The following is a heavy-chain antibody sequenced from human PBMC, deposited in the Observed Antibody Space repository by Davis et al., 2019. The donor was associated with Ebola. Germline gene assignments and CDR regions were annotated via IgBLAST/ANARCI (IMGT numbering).Heavy chain of an antibody. CDR3: ARAPPHGPQPVFWYFDF. V-gene: IGHV3-30*03. J-gene: IGHJ2*01. Sequence: GESLKISCAASGFTFSNAWMSWVRQAPGKGLEWVALVSSDGNNQNYADFVKGRFTISRDNSKNTVWLQMNSLRAEDTAVYYCARAPPHGPQPVFWYFDFWGRGTLVTVSS. D-gene: IGHD1-14*01. CDR1: GFTFSNAW. CDR2: VSSDGNNQ.